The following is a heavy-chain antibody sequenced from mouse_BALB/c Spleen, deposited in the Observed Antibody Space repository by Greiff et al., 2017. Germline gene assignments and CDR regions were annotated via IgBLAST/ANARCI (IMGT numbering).Heavy chain of an antibody. D-gene: IGHD1-1*01. Sequence: EVKLVESGGGLVQPGGSRKLSCAASGFTFSSFGMHWVRQAPEKGLEWVAYISSGSSTIYYADTVKGRFTISRDNPKNTLFLQMTSLRSEDTAMYYCASYPVYYGSSYGDYWGQGTTLTVAS. CDR2: ISSGSSTI. CDR1: GFTFSSFG. V-gene: IGHV5-17*02. J-gene: IGHJ2*01. CDR3: ASYPVYYGSSYGDY.